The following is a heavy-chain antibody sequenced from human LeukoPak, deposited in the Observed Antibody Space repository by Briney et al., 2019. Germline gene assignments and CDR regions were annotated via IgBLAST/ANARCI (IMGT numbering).Heavy chain of an antibody. CDR3: ARGRYYFDY. CDR1: GGSFSGYY. CDR2: INHSGST. J-gene: IGHJ4*02. Sequence: PSETLSLTCAVYGGSFSGYYWSWIRQPPGKGLEWIGEINHSGSTNYNPSLKSRVTISVDTSKNRFSLKLSSVTAADTAVYYCARGRYYFDYWGQGTLVTVSS. V-gene: IGHV4-34*01.